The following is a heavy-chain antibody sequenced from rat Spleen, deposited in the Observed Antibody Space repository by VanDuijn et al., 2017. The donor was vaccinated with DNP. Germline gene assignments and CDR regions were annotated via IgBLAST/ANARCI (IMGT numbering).Heavy chain of an antibody. V-gene: IGHV5-31*01. Sequence: EVHLVESGGNLVQPGRSLKVSCVASGFTFNNYWMTWIRQVPGKGLEWIASISSRGGNTFYSDSVKGRFIISRDSATDTLYLQMDSLRSEDTATYYCARHSYYSGAYYAMDAWGQGTSVTVSS. CDR2: ISSRGGNT. CDR1: GFTFNNYW. J-gene: IGHJ4*01. D-gene: IGHD1-1*01. CDR3: ARHSYYSGAYYAMDA.